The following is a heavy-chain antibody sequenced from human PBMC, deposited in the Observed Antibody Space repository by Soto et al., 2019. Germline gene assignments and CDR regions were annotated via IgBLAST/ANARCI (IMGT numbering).Heavy chain of an antibody. Sequence: GGSLRLSCAASGFTFIDYYMSWIRPAPGKGLEWVSYISSSSSYTNYADSVRGRLTISRDNSKNTVYLQMNSLRAEDTAVYYCVKHQVSLVRGISPFDYWGQGALVTVSS. V-gene: IGHV3-11*03. D-gene: IGHD3-10*01. J-gene: IGHJ4*02. CDR2: ISSSSSYT. CDR3: VKHQVSLVRGISPFDY. CDR1: GFTFIDYY.